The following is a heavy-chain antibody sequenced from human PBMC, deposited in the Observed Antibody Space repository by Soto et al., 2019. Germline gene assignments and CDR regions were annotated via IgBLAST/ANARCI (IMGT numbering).Heavy chain of an antibody. Sequence: GGSLRLSCAASGFTFSSYGMHWVRQAPGKGLEWVAVIWYDGSNKYYADSVKGRFTISRDQSKNTIYLQMDSLRVEDTSVYFCTIGRFLEWFLSGGGEECWGRGTLVTVSS. D-gene: IGHD3-3*01. CDR3: TIGRFLEWFLSGGGEEC. CDR1: GFTFSSYG. V-gene: IGHV3-33*01. J-gene: IGHJ4*02. CDR2: IWYDGSNK.